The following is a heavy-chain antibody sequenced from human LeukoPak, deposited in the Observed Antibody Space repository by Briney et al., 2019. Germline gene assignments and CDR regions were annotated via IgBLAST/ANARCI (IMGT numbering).Heavy chain of an antibody. J-gene: IGHJ4*02. V-gene: IGHV4-4*07. Sequence: PSETLSLTCTVSGGSISSYYWSRIRQPAGKGLEWIGRIYTSGSTNYNPSLKSRVTMSVDMSKNQFSLKLSSVTAADTAVYYCARDTKAHYYDSSGYRTWYFDYWGQGTLVTVSS. CDR3: ARDTKAHYYDSSGYRTWYFDY. CDR1: GGSISSYY. CDR2: IYTSGST. D-gene: IGHD3-22*01.